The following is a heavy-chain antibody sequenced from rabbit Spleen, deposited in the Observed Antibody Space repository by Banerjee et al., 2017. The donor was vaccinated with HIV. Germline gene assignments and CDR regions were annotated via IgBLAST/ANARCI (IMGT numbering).Heavy chain of an antibody. D-gene: IGHD6-1*01. CDR2: IEVGSSGFT. CDR1: GVSFSFSSY. CDR3: ARDYIRGVTGIGYAL. Sequence: QEQLVESGGGLVKPGASLTLTCTASGVSFSFSSYMCWVRQALGKGLEWIACIEVGSSGFTYYASWAKGRFTISKTSSTTVTLQVTSLTAADTATYFCARDYIRGVTGIGYALWGQGTLVTVS. J-gene: IGHJ4*01. V-gene: IGHV1S45*01.